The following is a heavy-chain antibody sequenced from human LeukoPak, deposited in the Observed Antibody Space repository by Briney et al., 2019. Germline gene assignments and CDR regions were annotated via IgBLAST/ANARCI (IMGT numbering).Heavy chain of an antibody. CDR2: IYYSGST. J-gene: IGHJ4*02. CDR3: ARSPSGGYSGYGTFDC. Sequence: SETLSLTCAASGGSISSYYWSWIRQPPGKGLEWIGYIYYSGSTNYNPSLKSRVTISVDTSKNQFSLKLSSVTAADTAVYYCARSPSGGYSGYGTFDCWGQGTLVTVSS. CDR1: GGSISSYY. D-gene: IGHD5-12*01. V-gene: IGHV4-59*01.